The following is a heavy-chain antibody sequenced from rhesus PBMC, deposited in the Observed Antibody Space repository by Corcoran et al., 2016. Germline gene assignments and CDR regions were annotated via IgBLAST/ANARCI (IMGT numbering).Heavy chain of an antibody. D-gene: IGHD1-26*01. Sequence: QVQLQESGPGLVKPSETLSLTCAVSGVSISDNYYWNWIRPPPGKGLEWIGNIYGSSGSTYYNPSLKSRVTISKDTSKNQFSLKLSSMTAADTAVYYCARGANWNYGYWGQGVLVTVSA. CDR3: ARGANWNYGY. V-gene: IGHV4S9*01. J-gene: IGHJ4*01. CDR2: IYGSSGST. CDR1: GVSISDNYY.